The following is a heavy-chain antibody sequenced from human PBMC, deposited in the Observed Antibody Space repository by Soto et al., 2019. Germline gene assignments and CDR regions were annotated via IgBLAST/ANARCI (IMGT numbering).Heavy chain of an antibody. V-gene: IGHV3-74*01. D-gene: IGHD6-19*01. CDR3: ESRYSSGWDDAFDI. CDR2: INSDGSST. J-gene: IGHJ3*02. CDR1: GFTFSSYW. Sequence: GGSLRLSCAASGFTFSSYWMHWVRQAPGKGLVWVSRINSDGSSTSYADSVKGRFTISRDNAKNTLYLQMNSLRAEDTAVYYCESRYSSGWDDAFDIWGQGTMVTVSS.